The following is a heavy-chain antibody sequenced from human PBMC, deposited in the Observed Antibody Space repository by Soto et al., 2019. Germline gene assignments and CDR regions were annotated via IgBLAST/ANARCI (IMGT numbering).Heavy chain of an antibody. V-gene: IGHV3-23*01. J-gene: IGHJ4*02. D-gene: IGHD2-21*01. CDR2: ISRSGDRT. CDR3: ARERYCGASYCYSGGGFGY. Sequence: EVQLLESGGGLVQPGGSLRLSCAASGFTFSDYAMSWVRQAPGKGLEWVSGISRSGDRTYYADSVEGRFTISRDSSKNTLYLQMSRLSAEDTAIYFCARERYCGASYCYSGGGFGYWGQGTLVTVPP. CDR1: GFTFSDYA.